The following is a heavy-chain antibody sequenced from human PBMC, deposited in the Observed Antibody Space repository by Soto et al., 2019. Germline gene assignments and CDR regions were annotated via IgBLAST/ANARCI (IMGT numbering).Heavy chain of an antibody. J-gene: IGHJ3*02. CDR2: VSGSGASK. CDR1: GFTFSSYT. CDR3: AITRLYDSTGYHRDGFDI. D-gene: IGHD3-22*01. Sequence: EVELLESGGTLVEPGGSLKLSCAASGFTFSSYTMNWVRQSPGKGLEWLSGVSGSGASKYYADSVKGRFTIPRDNSNNTLFLQMNSLRAEDTAVYYCAITRLYDSTGYHRDGFDIWGQGTMVTVSS. V-gene: IGHV3-23*01.